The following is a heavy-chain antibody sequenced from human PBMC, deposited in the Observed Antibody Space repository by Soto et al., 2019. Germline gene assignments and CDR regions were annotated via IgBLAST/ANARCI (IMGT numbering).Heavy chain of an antibody. Sequence: LRLSCAASGFTFTRYSMNWVRQAPGKGLEWVSSISSTTNYIYYGDSMKGRFTISRDNAENSLYLEMNSLRAEDTAVYYCARESEDLTSNFDYWGQGTLVTVSS. CDR1: GFTFTRYS. CDR2: ISSTTNYI. J-gene: IGHJ4*02. V-gene: IGHV3-21*06. CDR3: ARESEDLTSNFDY.